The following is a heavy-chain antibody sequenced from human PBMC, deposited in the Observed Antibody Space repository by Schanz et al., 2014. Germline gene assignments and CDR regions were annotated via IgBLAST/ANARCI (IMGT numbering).Heavy chain of an antibody. CDR2: IKEDGSQK. D-gene: IGHD3-16*01. J-gene: IGHJ4*02. CDR3: ARDYAGFDC. Sequence: PLVEFGGGLVQPGGSLRLSCEASGFSFSVSWMNWFRQAPVKGLEWVATIKEDGSQKYYLDSVKGRFTISRDNAKNSLYLQMNSLRAEDTAVYYCARDYAGFDCWGQGTVVTVSS. V-gene: IGHV3-7*01. CDR1: GFSFSVSW.